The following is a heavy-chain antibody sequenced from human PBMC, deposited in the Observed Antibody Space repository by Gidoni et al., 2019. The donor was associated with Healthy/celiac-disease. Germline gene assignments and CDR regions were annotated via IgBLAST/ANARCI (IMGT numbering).Heavy chain of an antibody. Sequence: EVQLVESGGGLVKPGGSLRLSCAASGFTFSNAWMNGVRQPPGKGSWWVGRIKSKTDGGTTDYAAPVKGRFTISRDDSKNTLYLQMNSLKTEDTAVYYCTTGFIHPVDAFDIWGQGTMVTVSS. CDR1: GFTFSNAW. D-gene: IGHD3-16*02. V-gene: IGHV3-15*07. CDR3: TTGFIHPVDAFDI. J-gene: IGHJ3*02. CDR2: IKSKTDGGTT.